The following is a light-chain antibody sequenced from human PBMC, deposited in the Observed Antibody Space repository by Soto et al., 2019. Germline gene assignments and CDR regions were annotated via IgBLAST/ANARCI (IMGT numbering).Light chain of an antibody. V-gene: IGLV2-14*01. CDR2: DVS. CDR3: SSYTSSSPPHVV. J-gene: IGLJ2*01. Sequence: QSALTQPASVSGSPGQSITISCTGTSSDVGGYNYVSWYQQHPGKAPKLMIYDVSNRPSGVSNRFSGSKSGNTASLTISGPQAEDEADYYCSSYTSSSPPHVVFGGGTKVTVL. CDR1: SSDVGGYNY.